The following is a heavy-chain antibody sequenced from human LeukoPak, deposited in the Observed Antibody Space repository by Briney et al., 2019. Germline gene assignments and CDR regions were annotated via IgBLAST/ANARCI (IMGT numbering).Heavy chain of an antibody. V-gene: IGHV5-51*01. CDR2: IYPGDSDT. J-gene: IGHJ5*02. Sequence: GESLKISCKGCGYSFTTYWIGWVRQMPGKGLEWMGIIYPGDSDTRYSPSFQGQVTISVDKSISTAYLQWSSLKASDTAMYYCARSRITTGIHWFVPWGQGTLVTVSS. CDR3: ARSRITTGIHWFVP. D-gene: IGHD3-9*01. CDR1: GYSFTTYW.